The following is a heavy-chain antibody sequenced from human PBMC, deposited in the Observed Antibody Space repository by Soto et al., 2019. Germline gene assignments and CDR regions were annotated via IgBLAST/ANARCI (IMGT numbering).Heavy chain of an antibody. CDR3: ANSLGRNFGSDYSYNWFGS. Sequence: PSETLSLTCTVSGGSISSSGSYYWGWIRQPPGKGLEWIGTMYYSGSTYYNPSLKSRVTISVDTSKNQFFLKLSSVTAADTAVYYCANSLGRNFGSDYSYNWFGSWGQGALVTVSS. V-gene: IGHV4-39*01. D-gene: IGHD3-3*01. J-gene: IGHJ5*01. CDR2: MYYSGST. CDR1: GGSISSSGSYY.